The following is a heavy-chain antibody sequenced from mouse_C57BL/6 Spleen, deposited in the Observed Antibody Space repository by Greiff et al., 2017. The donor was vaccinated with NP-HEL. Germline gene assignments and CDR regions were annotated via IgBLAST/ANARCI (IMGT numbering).Heavy chain of an antibody. CDR3: ARLSSPAWFAY. CDR1: GYTFTSYW. CDR2: IHPNSGST. J-gene: IGHJ3*01. Sequence: VQLQQSGAELVKPGASVKLSCKASGYTFTSYWMHWVKQRPGQGLELIGMIHPNSGSTNYNEKFKSKATLTVDKSSSTAYMQRSSLTSEDSAVYYCARLSSPAWFAYWGQGTLVTVSA. D-gene: IGHD1-1*01. V-gene: IGHV1-64*01.